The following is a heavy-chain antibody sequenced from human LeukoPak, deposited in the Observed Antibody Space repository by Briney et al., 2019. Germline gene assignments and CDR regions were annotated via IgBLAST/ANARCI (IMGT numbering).Heavy chain of an antibody. J-gene: IGHJ6*03. CDR1: GFTFSSYA. D-gene: IGHD2/OR15-2a*01. CDR3: AKASSHEDVQHPFFYFYPMDV. Sequence: GGSLRLSCAASGFTFSSYAMSWVRQAPGKGLEWVSAITGSGGNTFYADSVKGRFTLFRDNSKNTLYLQMNSLRAEDTAVYYCAKASSHEDVQHPFFYFYPMDVWGKGTTVSVSS. V-gene: IGHV3-23*01. CDR2: ITGSGGNT.